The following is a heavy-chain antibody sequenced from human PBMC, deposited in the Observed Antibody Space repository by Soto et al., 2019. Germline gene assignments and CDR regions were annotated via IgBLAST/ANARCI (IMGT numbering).Heavy chain of an antibody. CDR1: GFTFSSYG. CDR3: ARIYDSSGYYYAPGFYYGMDV. V-gene: IGHV3-33*01. Sequence: PGGSLRLSCAACGFTFSSYGMHWVRQAPGKGLEWVEVIWYDGSNKYYADSVKGRLTITRDNSKNTLYLQMNSLRAEDTAVYYCARIYDSSGYYYAPGFYYGMDVSRQGTTVTVSS. J-gene: IGHJ6*02. D-gene: IGHD3-22*01. CDR2: IWYDGSNK.